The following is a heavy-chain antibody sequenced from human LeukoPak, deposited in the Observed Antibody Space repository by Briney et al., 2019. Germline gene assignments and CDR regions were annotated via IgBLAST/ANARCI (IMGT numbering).Heavy chain of an antibody. CDR3: ARHESYYYYYLDV. CDR2: IYYSGST. J-gene: IGHJ6*03. CDR1: GFTFSDYY. V-gene: IGHV4-39*01. Sequence: GSLRLSCAASGFTFSDYYMSWIRQPPGKGLEWIGSIYYSGSTYYNPSLKSRVTISVDTSKNQFSLKLSSVTAADTAVYYCARHESYYYYYLDVWGKGTTVTVSS.